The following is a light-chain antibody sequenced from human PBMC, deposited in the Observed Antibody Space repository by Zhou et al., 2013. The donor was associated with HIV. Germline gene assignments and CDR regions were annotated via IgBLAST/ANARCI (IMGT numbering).Light chain of an antibody. CDR1: QDISSW. CDR2: AAS. Sequence: DIQMTQSPSSVSASVGDRVTITCRASQDISSWLAWYQQKPGKAPKLLIYAASTLQSGVPSRFSGSGSGTEFTLTISSLQPEDFATYYCQQLNSYPPSTFGQGTKLEIK. CDR3: QQLNSYPPST. J-gene: IGKJ2*01. V-gene: IGKV1D-12*01.